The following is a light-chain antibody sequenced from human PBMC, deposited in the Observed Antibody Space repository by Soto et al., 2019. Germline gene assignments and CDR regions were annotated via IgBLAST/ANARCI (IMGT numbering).Light chain of an antibody. V-gene: IGLV2-11*01. Sequence: QSALTQPRSVSGSPGQSVTISCTGPSSDVGGYKYVSWYQQHPGKAPKLMIYDVTKRPSGVPDRFSGSKSGNTASLTISGLQAEDEADYYCCSYAGTYTVVFGGGTQLTVL. J-gene: IGLJ3*02. CDR1: SSDVGGYKY. CDR3: CSYAGTYTVV. CDR2: DVT.